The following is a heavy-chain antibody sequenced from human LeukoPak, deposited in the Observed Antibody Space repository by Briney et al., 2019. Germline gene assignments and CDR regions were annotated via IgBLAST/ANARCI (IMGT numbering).Heavy chain of an antibody. CDR3: AKDRLDEISSGCFDY. J-gene: IGHJ4*02. CDR2: ISYDGSNK. CDR1: GFTFSSYG. Sequence: GGSLRLSCAASGFTFSSYGMHWVRQAPGKGLEWVAVISYDGSNKYYADSVKGRFTISRDNSKNTLYLQMNSPRAEDTAVYYCAKDRLDEISSGCFDYWGQGTLVTVSS. V-gene: IGHV3-30*18. D-gene: IGHD3-22*01.